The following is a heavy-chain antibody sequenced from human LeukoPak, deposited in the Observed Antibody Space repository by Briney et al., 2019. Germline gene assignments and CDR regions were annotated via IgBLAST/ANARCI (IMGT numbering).Heavy chain of an antibody. CDR1: GYTFTGYY. J-gene: IGHJ4*02. Sequence: ASVKVSCKASGYTFTGYYMHWVRQAPGQGLEWMGWINPNSGGTNYAQKFQGRVTMTEDTSTDTAYMELSSLRSEDTAVYYCARVGGSGSFFFDYWGQGTLVTVSS. CDR2: INPNSGGT. CDR3: ARVGGSGSFFFDY. D-gene: IGHD1-26*01. V-gene: IGHV1-2*02.